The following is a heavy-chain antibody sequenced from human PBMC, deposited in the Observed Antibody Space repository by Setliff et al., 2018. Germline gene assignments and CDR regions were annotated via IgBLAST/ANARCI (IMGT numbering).Heavy chain of an antibody. CDR3: ARQYCSGGTCYFDY. CDR1: GGSFSGYY. J-gene: IGHJ4*02. Sequence: SETLSLTCAVYGGSFSGYYWSWIRQPPGKGLEWIGEINHSGSTNYNQSLKSRVTLSVDTSKNQFSLKLSSVTAADTAVYYCARQYCSGGTCYFDYWGQGTLVTVSS. V-gene: IGHV4-34*01. CDR2: INHSGST. D-gene: IGHD2-15*01.